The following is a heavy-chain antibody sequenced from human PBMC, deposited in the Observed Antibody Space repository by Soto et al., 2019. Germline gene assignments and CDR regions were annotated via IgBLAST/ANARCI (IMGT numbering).Heavy chain of an antibody. CDR3: ATGLSGDKVDY. Sequence: TLSLTCTVSGGSVSSVDYYWSWIRQVPDKRLEWIGHIYDGGSTYIYPSLTSRVSISLDTSKNQFSLQLNSVSAADTAVSYCATGLSGDKVDYWGQG. V-gene: IGHV4-30-4*08. CDR2: IYDGGST. D-gene: IGHD7-27*01. CDR1: GGSVSSVDYY. J-gene: IGHJ4*02.